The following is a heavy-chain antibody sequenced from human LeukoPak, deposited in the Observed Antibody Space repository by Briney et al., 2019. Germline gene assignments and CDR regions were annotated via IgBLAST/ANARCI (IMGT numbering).Heavy chain of an antibody. J-gene: IGHJ4*02. CDR1: GFTFSSYA. CDR3: AKDADIVVVVAAPHFDY. Sequence: GGSLRLSCVASGFTFSSYAMSWVRQAPGKGLEWLSAISGSGGSTYYADSVKGRFTISSDNSKNTLYLQMNSLRAEDTAVYYCAKDADIVVVVAAPHFDYWGQGTLVTVSS. V-gene: IGHV3-23*01. D-gene: IGHD2-15*01. CDR2: ISGSGGST.